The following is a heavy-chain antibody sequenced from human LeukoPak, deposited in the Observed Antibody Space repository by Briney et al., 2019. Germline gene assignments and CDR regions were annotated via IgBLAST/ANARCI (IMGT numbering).Heavy chain of an antibody. V-gene: IGHV3-48*01. CDR2: ISSSSSTI. CDR1: GFTFSSYS. J-gene: IGHJ4*02. CDR3: ARDSGYCSGGSCYSDFDY. Sequence: GRSLRLSCAASGFTFSSYSMNWVRQAPGKGLEWVSYISSSSSTIYYADSVKGRFTISRDNAKNSLYLQMNSLRAEDTAVYYCARDSGYCSGGSCYSDFDYWGQGTLVTVSS. D-gene: IGHD2-15*01.